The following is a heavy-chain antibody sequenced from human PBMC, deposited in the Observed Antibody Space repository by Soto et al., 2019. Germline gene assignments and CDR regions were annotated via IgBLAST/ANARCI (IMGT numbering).Heavy chain of an antibody. D-gene: IGHD3-22*01. J-gene: IGHJ4*02. CDR1: VFTCSSYS. V-gene: IGHV3-48*02. CDR2: ISSSSSTI. CDR3: ARDKGGNYYDSSGDPEFDY. Sequence: PRWSLRLSCTASVFTCSSYSMNWFRQAPGKGLEWVSYISSSSSTIYYADSVKGRFTISRDNAKNSLYLQMNSLRDEDTAVYYCARDKGGNYYDSSGDPEFDYWGQGTLVTVSS.